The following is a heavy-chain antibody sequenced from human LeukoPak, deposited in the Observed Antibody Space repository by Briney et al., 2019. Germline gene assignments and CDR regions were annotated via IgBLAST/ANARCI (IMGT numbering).Heavy chain of an antibody. J-gene: IGHJ3*01. CDR3: ARKTYDSSGLIPHPGVFDV. CDR2: VFYTGST. Sequence: SQTLSLTCTVSGASMNSYYWSWIRQPPGKGLEWIGYVFYTGSTKYNPSLESRVTISIDRSMNKFSMKLTSVTTADTAVYYCARKTYDSSGLIPHPGVFDVWGQGTMVTVSS. D-gene: IGHD3-22*01. V-gene: IGHV4-59*01. CDR1: GASMNSYY.